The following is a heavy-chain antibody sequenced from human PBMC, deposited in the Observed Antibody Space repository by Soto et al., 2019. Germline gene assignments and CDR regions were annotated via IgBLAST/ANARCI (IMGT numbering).Heavy chain of an antibody. CDR3: AGGAIIAATLTHYYGMDV. CDR1: GLTVSDSY. V-gene: IGHV3-53*01. CDR2: IYSDGST. J-gene: IGHJ6*02. Sequence: GGSVRLSCAASGLTVSDSYMTWVRQAPGMGLQWVSVIYSDGSTYYADSVKGRFSISRDIAKNMLYLQMNSLRAEDTAVYYCAGGAIIAATLTHYYGMDVWGQGTTVTVSS. D-gene: IGHD6-13*01.